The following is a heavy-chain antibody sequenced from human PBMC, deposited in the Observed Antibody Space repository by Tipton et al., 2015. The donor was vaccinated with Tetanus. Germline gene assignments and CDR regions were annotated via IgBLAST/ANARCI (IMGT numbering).Heavy chain of an antibody. Sequence: QVQLVQSGAEVKSSQTLSLTCAISGDSVSSISAAWNWIRQSPSRGLEWLGRTYYRSKWYNDYAVSVKSRITINPDTSKNQFSLQRNSVTPEDTAVYFCARGVADKGDFDYWGQGTLATVSS. CDR3: ARGVADKGDFDY. CDR2: TYYRSKWYN. CDR1: GDSVSSISAA. D-gene: IGHD6-19*01. V-gene: IGHV6-1*01. J-gene: IGHJ4*02.